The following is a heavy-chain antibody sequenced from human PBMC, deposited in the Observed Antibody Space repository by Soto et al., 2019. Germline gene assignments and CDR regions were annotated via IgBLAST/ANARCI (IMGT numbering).Heavy chain of an antibody. CDR2: ISSTTNYI. CDR3: ARESEDLTSNFDY. J-gene: IGHJ4*02. Sequence: GGSLRLSCAASGFTFTRYSMNWARQAPGKGLEWVSSISSTTNYIYYGDSMKGRFTISRDNAKNSLYLEMNSLRAEDTAVYYCARESEDLTSNFDYWGQGTLVTVSS. CDR1: GFTFTRYS. V-gene: IGHV3-21*06.